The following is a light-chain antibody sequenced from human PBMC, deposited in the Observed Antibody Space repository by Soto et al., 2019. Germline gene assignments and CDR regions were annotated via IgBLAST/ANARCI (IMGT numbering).Light chain of an antibody. CDR3: QQLNSYT. V-gene: IGKV1-9*01. CDR1: QVIGNF. Sequence: DIHLTQSPSFLSASVGDRVTITCRASQVIGNFLAWYQQKPGKAPKLLTYAASTLQSGVPSRFSGSGSGTEFTLTISSLQPEDFASYYCQQLNSYTFGPGTKVDIK. CDR2: AAS. J-gene: IGKJ3*01.